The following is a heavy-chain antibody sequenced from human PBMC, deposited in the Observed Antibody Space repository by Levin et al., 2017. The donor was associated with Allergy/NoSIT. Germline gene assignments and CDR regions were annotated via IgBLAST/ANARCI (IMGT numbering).Heavy chain of an antibody. Sequence: LRLSCAVSGGSISSGGYYWSWIRQLPGRGLEWIGDIYYSGNVDYNPSLKSRVTISGDPSKNQFSLQLTSVTAADTAVYYCARTTRYTSDWNWFDPWGQGTLVTVSS. CDR2: IYYSGNV. V-gene: IGHV4-31*11. D-gene: IGHD6-19*01. J-gene: IGHJ5*02. CDR1: GGSISSGGYY. CDR3: ARTTRYTSDWNWFDP.